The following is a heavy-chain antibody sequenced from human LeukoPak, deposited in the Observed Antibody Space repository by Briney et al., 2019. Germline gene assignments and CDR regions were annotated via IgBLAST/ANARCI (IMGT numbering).Heavy chain of an antibody. CDR2: ISACNGKT. D-gene: IGHD1-26*01. CDR3: ARGGALTSFDS. J-gene: IGHJ4*02. Sequence: GASVKVSCKASGFTFTSYGISWVRQAPGQGLEWMGWISACNGKTNYAQKFQGRVTMTTDTSTSTAYMDLRSLRSDDTAVYYCARGGALTSFDSWGQGTLITVSS. CDR1: GFTFTSYG. V-gene: IGHV1-18*01.